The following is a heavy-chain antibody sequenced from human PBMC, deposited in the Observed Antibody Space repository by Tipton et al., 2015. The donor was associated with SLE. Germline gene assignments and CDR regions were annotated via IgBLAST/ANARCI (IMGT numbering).Heavy chain of an antibody. CDR3: ARDGSAWYEDNYFDY. D-gene: IGHD6-19*01. CDR2: IFNSGNT. J-gene: IGHJ4*02. CDR1: GDSFFCHY. Sequence: TLSLTCTVSGDSFFCHYWSGVRQPAGKGLEWIGRIFNSGNTNYNPSLKSRVTMSVDTSKSQFSLKMNSMTAADTAVYFCARDGSAWYEDNYFDYWGQGIPVTVSS. V-gene: IGHV4-4*07.